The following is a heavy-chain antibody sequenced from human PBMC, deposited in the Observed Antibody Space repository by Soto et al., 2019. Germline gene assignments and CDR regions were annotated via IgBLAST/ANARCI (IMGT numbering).Heavy chain of an antibody. CDR3: AREHIGVVKEAYYYYGMDV. V-gene: IGHV3-33*01. J-gene: IGHJ6*02. CDR1: GFTFSSYG. Sequence: QVQLVESGGGVVQPGRSLRLSCAASGFTFSSYGMHWVRQAPGKGLEWVAVIWYDGSNKYYADSVKGRFTISRDNSKNTLYLQMNSLRAEDTAVYYCAREHIGVVKEAYYYYGMDVWGQGTTVTVSS. D-gene: IGHD2-21*01. CDR2: IWYDGSNK.